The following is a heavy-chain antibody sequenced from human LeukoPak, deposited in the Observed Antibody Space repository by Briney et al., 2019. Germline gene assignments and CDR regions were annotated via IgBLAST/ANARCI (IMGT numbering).Heavy chain of an antibody. D-gene: IGHD4-23*01. CDR1: GGSISSHY. V-gene: IGHV4-59*11. CDR3: ARVGSDYGGNSRSFDY. CDR2: IYYSGST. Sequence: SETLSLTCTVSGGSISSHYWSWIRQPPGKGLEWIGYIYYSGSTNYNPSLKSRVTISVDTSKNQFSLKLSSVTAADTAVYYCARVGSDYGGNSRSFDYWGQGTLVTVSS. J-gene: IGHJ4*02.